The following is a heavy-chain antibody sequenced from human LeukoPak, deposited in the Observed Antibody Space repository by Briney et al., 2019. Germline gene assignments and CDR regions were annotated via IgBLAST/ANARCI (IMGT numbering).Heavy chain of an antibody. Sequence: GGSLRLSCAASGFTFSSYSMNWVRQPPGKGLEWVSSISTSGFIYYADSVKGRFTISRDNAKNSLYLQMNSLRAEDTAVYYCARDFPTVTTAGAFDIWGQGTMVTVSS. J-gene: IGHJ3*02. CDR1: GFTFSSYS. CDR3: ARDFPTVTTAGAFDI. CDR2: ISTSGFI. V-gene: IGHV3-21*01. D-gene: IGHD4-17*01.